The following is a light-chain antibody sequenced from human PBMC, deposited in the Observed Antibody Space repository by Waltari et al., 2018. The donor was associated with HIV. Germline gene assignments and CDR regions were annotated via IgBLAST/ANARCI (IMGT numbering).Light chain of an antibody. CDR2: INKDGSQ. CDR1: SEHSGSG. V-gene: IGLV4-69*01. Sequence: QVTLTQSPPTSASLGASVKLTCTLTSEHSGSGVAWHPQKAEKAPRFLMKINKDGSQTRGSGIPERFSGSRSGAQLYLTISSLQSEDEADYFCQTWNTGFRIFGGGTRLTVL. CDR3: QTWNTGFRI. J-gene: IGLJ2*01.